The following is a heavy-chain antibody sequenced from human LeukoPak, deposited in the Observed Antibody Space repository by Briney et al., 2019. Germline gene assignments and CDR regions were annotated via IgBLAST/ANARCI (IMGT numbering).Heavy chain of an antibody. V-gene: IGHV3-7*02. J-gene: IGHJ4*02. Sequence: PGGSLRLSCTASGFTFSNYWMSWVRQAPGKGLEWVANIKEDGSEKYYVESVEGRFTISRDNAKKSLYLQMNSLRAEDTAVYYCAYSTTWFSSGYWGQGTLVTVSS. D-gene: IGHD6-13*01. CDR1: GFTFSNYW. CDR3: AYSTTWFSSGY. CDR2: IKEDGSEK.